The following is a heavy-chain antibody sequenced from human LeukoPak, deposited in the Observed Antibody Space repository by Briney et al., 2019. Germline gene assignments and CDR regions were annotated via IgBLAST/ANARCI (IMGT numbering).Heavy chain of an antibody. CDR1: GYSFTSYW. J-gene: IGHJ4*02. CDR2: IYPGDSDT. CDR3: ARCRRSYYYGSGCYFDY. Sequence: GESLKISCKGSGYSFTSYWIGWVRQMPGKGLEWMGIIYPGDSDTRYSPSFQGQVTISADKSISTAYLQWSSLKASDTAMYYCARCRRSYYYGSGCYFDYWGQGTLVTVSS. D-gene: IGHD3-10*01. V-gene: IGHV5-51*01.